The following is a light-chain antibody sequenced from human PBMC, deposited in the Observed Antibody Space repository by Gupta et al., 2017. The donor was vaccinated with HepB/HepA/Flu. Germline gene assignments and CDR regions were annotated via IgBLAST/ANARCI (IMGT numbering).Light chain of an antibody. CDR3: CSYSLTHTFI. Sequence: QSDLAPSRSVSGSTVQYVTLYCTGTSSDVAYGYVSWYQHHPGKAPYLIIYDVTDRPSGGPDRFAGSKSGNTASLTISGLQAEDEADYHCCSYSLTHTFIFGGGTTVTVL. CDR1: SSDVAYGY. V-gene: IGLV2-11*01. CDR2: DVT. J-gene: IGLJ2*01.